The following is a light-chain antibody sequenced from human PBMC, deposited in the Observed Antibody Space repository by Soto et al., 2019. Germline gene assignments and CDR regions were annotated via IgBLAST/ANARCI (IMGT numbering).Light chain of an antibody. J-gene: IGKJ4*01. CDR1: QSLLHSNGYNY. V-gene: IGKV2-28*01. Sequence: DIVMTQSPLSLPVTPGEPASISCRSSQSLLHSNGYNYLDWYLQKPGQSPQLLIYLGSNRASGVPDRFSGRGSGKDFTLKISRVEAEDVAVYYCMQALQSPLTFGGGTKVEIK. CDR3: MQALQSPLT. CDR2: LGS.